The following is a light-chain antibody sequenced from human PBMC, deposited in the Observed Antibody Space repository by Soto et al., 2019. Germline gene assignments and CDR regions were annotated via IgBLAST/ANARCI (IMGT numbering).Light chain of an antibody. CDR2: SVS. CDR1: QGISSY. CDR3: QHYNSYSEA. Sequence: IQLTQSPSSLSASVGDRVTITCRASQGISSYLAWYQQKPGKAPKFLIYSVSSLQSGVPSRFSGSGSGTELTITISSLQPDDFETYYCQHYNSYSEAFGQGTKVDIK. V-gene: IGKV1-9*01. J-gene: IGKJ1*01.